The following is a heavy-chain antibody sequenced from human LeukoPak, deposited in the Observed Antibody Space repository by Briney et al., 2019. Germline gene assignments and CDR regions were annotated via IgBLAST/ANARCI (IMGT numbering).Heavy chain of an antibody. CDR2: FDPEDGET. Sequence: ASVKVSCKVSGYTLTELSMHWVRQAPGKGLEWMGGFDPEDGETIYAQKFQGRVTMTEDTSTDTAYMELSSLRSEDTAVYYCATLYGDPYSFDYWGQGTLVTVSS. D-gene: IGHD4-17*01. J-gene: IGHJ4*02. V-gene: IGHV1-24*01. CDR3: ATLYGDPYSFDY. CDR1: GYTLTELS.